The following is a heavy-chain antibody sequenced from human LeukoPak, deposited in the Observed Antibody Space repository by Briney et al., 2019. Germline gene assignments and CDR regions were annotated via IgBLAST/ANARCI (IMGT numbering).Heavy chain of an antibody. CDR2: ISYDGSNK. D-gene: IGHD1-26*01. CDR1: GFTFSSYA. Sequence: GGSLRLSCAASGFTFSSYAMHWVRQAPGKGLEWVAVISYDGSNKYYADSVKGRFTISRDNSKNTLYLQMNSLRAEDTAVYYCARDQLGKRENWFDPWGQGTLVTVSS. CDR3: ARDQLGKRENWFDP. V-gene: IGHV3-30*01. J-gene: IGHJ5*02.